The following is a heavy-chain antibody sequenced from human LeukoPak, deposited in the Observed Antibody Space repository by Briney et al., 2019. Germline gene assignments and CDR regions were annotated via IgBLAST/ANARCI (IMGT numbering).Heavy chain of an antibody. J-gene: IGHJ3*02. CDR2: ISAYNGNT. Sequence: ASVKVSCKASGYTFTSYGISWVRQAPGQGLEWMGWISAYNGNTNYAQKLQGRVTMTTDTSTSTAYMELRSLRSDDTAVYYCARVPIAAAGPPDAFDIWGQGTMVTVSS. D-gene: IGHD6-13*01. CDR1: GYTFTSYG. V-gene: IGHV1-18*01. CDR3: ARVPIAAAGPPDAFDI.